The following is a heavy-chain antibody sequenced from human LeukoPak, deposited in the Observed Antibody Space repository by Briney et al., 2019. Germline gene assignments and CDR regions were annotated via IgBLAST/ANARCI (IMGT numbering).Heavy chain of an antibody. Sequence: ASVKVSCQASGYTFTSYYMHWVRQAPGQGLEWMGWINPNSGGTNYAQKFQGRVTMTRDTSISTAYMELSRLRSDDTAVYYCARVGPRGKPVQSYYYYGMDVWGQGTTVTVSS. CDR1: GYTFTSYY. CDR2: INPNSGGT. V-gene: IGHV1-2*02. CDR3: ARVGPRGKPVQSYYYYGMDV. D-gene: IGHD6-19*01. J-gene: IGHJ6*02.